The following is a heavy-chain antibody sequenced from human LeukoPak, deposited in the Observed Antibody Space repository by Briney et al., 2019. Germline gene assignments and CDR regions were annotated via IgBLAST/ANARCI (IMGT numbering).Heavy chain of an antibody. CDR3: ASGGGTAGLGKNWFDP. Sequence: SETLSLTCTVSGGSISSYYWSWIRQPPGKGLEWIGYIYYSGSTNYNPSLKSRVTISVDTSKNQFSLKLTSVTPADTAVYYCASGGGTAGLGKNWFDPWGQGTLVTVSS. J-gene: IGHJ5*02. CDR2: IYYSGST. CDR1: GGSISSYY. V-gene: IGHV4-59*01. D-gene: IGHD6-13*01.